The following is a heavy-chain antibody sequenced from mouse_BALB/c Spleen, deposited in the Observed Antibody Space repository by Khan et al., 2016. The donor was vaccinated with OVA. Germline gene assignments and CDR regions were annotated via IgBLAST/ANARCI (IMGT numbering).Heavy chain of an antibody. J-gene: IGHJ4*01. V-gene: IGHV2-3*01. CDR1: GFSLTTYG. D-gene: IGHD2-10*01. Sequence: QVQLKQAGPGLVAPSQSLSITCTVSGFSLTTYGVTWVRQPPGKGLEWLGIIWGDGSTNYHSALRSRLSISKDNSNCPVFLKLNRLQADETATYYGATYSGNYPCAMDYWGQGTSVTVSS. CDR2: IWGDGST. CDR3: ATYSGNYPCAMDY.